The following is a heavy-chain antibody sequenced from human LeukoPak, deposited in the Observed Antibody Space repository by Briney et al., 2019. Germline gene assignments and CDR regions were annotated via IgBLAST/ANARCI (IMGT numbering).Heavy chain of an antibody. CDR2: ISGSGGST. D-gene: IGHD1-1*01. J-gene: IGHJ6*03. CDR3: AKDGYDYYYYYMDV. V-gene: IGHV3-23*01. CDR1: GFTFSSYA. Sequence: GGSLRLPCAASGFTFSSYAMSWVRQAPGKGLEWVSAISGSGGSTYYADSVKGRFTISRDNSKNTLYLQMNSLRAEDTAVYYCAKDGYDYYYYYMDVWGKGTTVTVSS.